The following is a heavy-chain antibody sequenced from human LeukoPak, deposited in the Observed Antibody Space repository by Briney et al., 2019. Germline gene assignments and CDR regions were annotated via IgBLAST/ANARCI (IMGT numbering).Heavy chain of an antibody. CDR2: IFYSGST. D-gene: IGHD5-24*01. CDR1: GGSISSYY. CDR3: AKGDAYNPSSFYGVDV. Sequence: SETLSLTCTVSGGSISSYYWSWIRQPPGKGLEWIGYIFYSGSTNYNPSLKSRVTISVDASKNQFSLKLTSVTAADTDVYYCAKGDAYNPSSFYGVDVWGQGTTVTVSS. J-gene: IGHJ6*02. V-gene: IGHV4-59*01.